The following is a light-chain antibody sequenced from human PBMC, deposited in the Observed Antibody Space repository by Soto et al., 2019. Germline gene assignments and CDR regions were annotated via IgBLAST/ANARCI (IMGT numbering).Light chain of an antibody. J-gene: IGKJ2*01. Sequence: EIVLTQSPGTLSLSPGERATLSCRASQSVSSSYLAWYQQKPGQAPRLLIYGASGRATGIPDRFRGSGSGTDFTLTISRLEPEHFAVYYCQQYGSSPGYTFGQGTKLEIK. CDR1: QSVSSSY. V-gene: IGKV3-20*01. CDR2: GAS. CDR3: QQYGSSPGYT.